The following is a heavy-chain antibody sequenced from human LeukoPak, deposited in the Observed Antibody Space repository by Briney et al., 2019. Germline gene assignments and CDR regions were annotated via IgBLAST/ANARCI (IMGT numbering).Heavy chain of an antibody. CDR3: GALSGTTPLGGV. J-gene: IGHJ4*02. D-gene: IGHD1-1*01. CDR2: IEQDGSEK. V-gene: IGHV3-7*01. CDR1: GFTFSRYG. Sequence: GGSLRLSCAASGFTFSRYGMHWVRQAPGKGLEWVANIEQDGSEKYYVDSVKGRFTISRDNAKNSLYLQMNSLRAEDTAVYYCGALSGTTPLGGVGGQGTLVTVSS.